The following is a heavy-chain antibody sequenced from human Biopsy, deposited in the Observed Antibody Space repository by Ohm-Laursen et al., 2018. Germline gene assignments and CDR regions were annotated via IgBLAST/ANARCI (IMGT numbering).Heavy chain of an antibody. CDR1: GGSMTGYE. CDR3: ARVEAGTYDALDI. V-gene: IGHV4-59*07. D-gene: IGHD1-26*01. J-gene: IGHJ3*02. CDR2: IYYSGGT. Sequence: SDTLSLNCSVSGGSMTGYEWSWIRLAPGKGLEWIGYIYYSGGTKYNPSLASRVTFSVDMSKSQFSLKLYSVTAADTAVYYCARVEAGTYDALDIWGQGTLVAVSA.